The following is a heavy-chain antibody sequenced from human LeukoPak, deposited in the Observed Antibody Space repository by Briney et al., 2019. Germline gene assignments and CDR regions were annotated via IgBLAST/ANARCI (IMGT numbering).Heavy chain of an antibody. CDR3: ARDMLLVGSSNFFDY. Sequence: GGSLRLSCAASGFTFSSYWMSWVRQAPGKGLEWVANIKQDGSEKYYVDSVKGRFTISRDNAKNSLYLQMNSLRAEDTAVYYCARDMLLVGSSNFFDYWGQGTLVTVSS. CDR2: IKQDGSEK. J-gene: IGHJ4*02. D-gene: IGHD6-13*01. V-gene: IGHV3-7*03. CDR1: GFTFSSYW.